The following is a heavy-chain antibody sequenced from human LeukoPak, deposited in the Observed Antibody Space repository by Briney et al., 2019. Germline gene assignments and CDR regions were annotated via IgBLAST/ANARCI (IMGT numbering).Heavy chain of an antibody. CDR2: INHSAGT. D-gene: IGHD3-10*01. J-gene: IGHJ4*02. CDR3: ARVDMVRGKLAYFDY. CDR1: GGSFSTYY. Sequence: SETLSLTCTVYGGSFSTYYWTWIRQPPGKGLERIGEINHSAGTDYNPSLRSRVTISVDTSKNQFSLRLISMTAADTAVYYCARVDMVRGKLAYFDYWGQGTLVTVSS. V-gene: IGHV4-34*01.